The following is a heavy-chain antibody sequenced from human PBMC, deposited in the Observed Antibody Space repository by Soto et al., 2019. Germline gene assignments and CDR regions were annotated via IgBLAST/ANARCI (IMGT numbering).Heavy chain of an antibody. Sequence: SETLSLTCTVSGGSISSGGYYWSWIRQHPGKGLEWIGYIYYSGSTYYNPSLKSRVTISVDTSKNQFSLELSSVTAADTAVYYCARGYCSSTSCYTPLSYYYYGMDVWGQGTTVTVSS. J-gene: IGHJ6*02. V-gene: IGHV4-31*03. CDR1: GGSISSGGYY. D-gene: IGHD2-2*02. CDR2: IYYSGST. CDR3: ARGYCSSTSCYTPLSYYYYGMDV.